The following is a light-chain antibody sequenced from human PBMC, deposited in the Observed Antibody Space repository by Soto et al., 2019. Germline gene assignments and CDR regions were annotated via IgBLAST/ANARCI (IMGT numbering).Light chain of an antibody. J-gene: IGKJ3*01. CDR3: QQYNTLPRT. V-gene: IGKV3-15*01. CDR1: QSVSSK. CDR2: GAS. Sequence: EIVMTQSPATLSVSPGERATLSCRASQSVSSKLGWYQQKPGQAPRLLIYGASIRATGIPARFSGSESGTDFTLPISTLHSEYFPVYSCQQYNTLPRTFGPATKVHIK.